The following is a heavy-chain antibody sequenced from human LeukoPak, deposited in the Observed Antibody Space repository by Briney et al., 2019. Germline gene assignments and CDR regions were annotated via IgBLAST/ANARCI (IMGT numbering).Heavy chain of an antibody. CDR3: ARAITIFGVVIPYFDY. CDR2: ITSGSTTI. CDR1: GFTFSNYN. Sequence: GGSLRLSCAASGFTFSNYNMNWVRQAPGKGLEWVSYITSGSTTIYYADSVKGRFTISRDDSKNSLYLQMNSLRAEDTAVYYCARAITIFGVVIPYFDYWGQGTLVIVSS. D-gene: IGHD3-3*01. V-gene: IGHV3-48*01. J-gene: IGHJ4*02.